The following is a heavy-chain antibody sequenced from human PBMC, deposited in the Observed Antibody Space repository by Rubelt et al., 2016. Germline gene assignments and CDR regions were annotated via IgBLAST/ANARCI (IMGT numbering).Heavy chain of an antibody. J-gene: IGHJ4*02. CDR1: GGAIRSSFNY. V-gene: IGHV4-39*07. Sequence: QLQLQEAGPGLVKASETQSLTGSVSGGAIRSSFNYWGWIRQPPGKGLEWIGRSYYSGRTYSNPYIKRRVSISVDTSNNHFSLQLSSLTASDTAVYFCARIRDDSPPYSFDYWGQGTLVTVSS. CDR3: ARIRDDSPPYSFDY. D-gene: IGHD3-3*02. CDR2: SYYSGRT.